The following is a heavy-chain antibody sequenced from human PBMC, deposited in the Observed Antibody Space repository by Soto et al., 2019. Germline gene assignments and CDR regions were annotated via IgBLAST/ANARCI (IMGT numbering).Heavy chain of an antibody. V-gene: IGHV3-23*01. J-gene: IGHJ4*02. CDR2: ISGSDPGT. CDR1: GFTFGTYA. D-gene: IGHD2-15*01. CDR3: ATADVGSCRGTICSPFHS. Sequence: EVQLLESGGGLVQPGGSLRLSCAASGFTFGTYAMSWVRQTPGKGLEWVAAISGSDPGTYHAGSVRGRFTISRDNSKNTWYLQMNRLRAEDTALYCGATADVGSCRGTICSPFHSWGRGTLVTVSS.